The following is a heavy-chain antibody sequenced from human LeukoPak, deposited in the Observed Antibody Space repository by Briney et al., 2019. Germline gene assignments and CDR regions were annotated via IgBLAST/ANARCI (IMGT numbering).Heavy chain of an antibody. J-gene: IGHJ4*02. D-gene: IGHD3-10*01. CDR1: GFTFRTYW. CDR2: INGDGSTT. CDR3: ARDYAGSPDY. Sequence: PGGSLRLSCTASGFTFRTYWINWVRQSPGKGLVWVALINGDGSTTTHADSVKGRFTISRDNAKNTAYLQMNSLRDEDTAVYYCARDYAGSPDYWGQGTLVTVSA. V-gene: IGHV3-74*03.